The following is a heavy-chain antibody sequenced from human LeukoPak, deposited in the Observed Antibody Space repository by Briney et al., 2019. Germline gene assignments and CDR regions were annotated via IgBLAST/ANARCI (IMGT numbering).Heavy chain of an antibody. CDR2: ISYDGSNE. CDR3: AKDIEVAGTSLDY. D-gene: IGHD6-19*01. J-gene: IGHJ4*02. Sequence: GGSLRLSCAASGFTFSSYGMHWVRQAPGKGLEWVAVISYDGSNEYYADSVKGRFTISRDNSKNTLYLQMNSLRAEDTAVYYCAKDIEVAGTSLDYWGQGTLATVSS. CDR1: GFTFSSYG. V-gene: IGHV3-30*18.